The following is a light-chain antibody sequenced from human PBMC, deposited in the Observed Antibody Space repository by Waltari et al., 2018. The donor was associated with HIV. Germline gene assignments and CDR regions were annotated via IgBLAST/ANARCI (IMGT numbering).Light chain of an antibody. CDR2: EVS. Sequence: QSALTQPASVSGSPGQSITISCTGTSSDVGGYNSVSWYQQHPGKAPKLIIYEVSNRPSGVSNRFSGAKSGNTASLIISGLQAEDESDYYRSSYSSSTALIVFGTGTKVTVL. CDR1: SSDVGGYNS. J-gene: IGLJ1*01. V-gene: IGLV2-14*01. CDR3: SSYSSSTALIV.